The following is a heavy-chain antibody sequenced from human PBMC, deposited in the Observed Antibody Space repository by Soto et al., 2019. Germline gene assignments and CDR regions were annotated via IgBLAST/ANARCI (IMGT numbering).Heavy chain of an antibody. Sequence: PSETLSLTCTVSGGSISSYYWTWIRQPPGKGLEWIGYIYYSGSTNYNPSLKSRVTISVDTSKNQFSLKLSSVTAADTAVYYCEREIKDGYNLGKFDYWGQGTLVTVSS. D-gene: IGHD5-12*01. CDR1: GGSISSYY. J-gene: IGHJ4*02. CDR3: EREIKDGYNLGKFDY. CDR2: IYYSGST. V-gene: IGHV4-59*01.